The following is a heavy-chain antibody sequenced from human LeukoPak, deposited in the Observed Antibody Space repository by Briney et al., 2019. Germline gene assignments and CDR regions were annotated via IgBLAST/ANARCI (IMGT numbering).Heavy chain of an antibody. D-gene: IGHD3-22*01. Sequence: GGSLRLSCAASGFTFSSYGMSWVRQAPGKGLEWVSAISGSGGSTYYADSVKGRFTISRDNSKNTLYLQMNSLRAEDAAVYYCAKDKKGRYYYDSSGYYTATALDYWGQGTLVTVSS. V-gene: IGHV3-23*01. CDR2: ISGSGGST. CDR1: GFTFSSYG. CDR3: AKDKKGRYYYDSSGYYTATALDY. J-gene: IGHJ4*02.